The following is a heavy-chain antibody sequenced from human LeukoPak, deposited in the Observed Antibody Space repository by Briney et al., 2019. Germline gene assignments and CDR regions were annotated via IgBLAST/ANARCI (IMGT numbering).Heavy chain of an antibody. Sequence: SDTLSLTCTVSLGSFNTHSWMWIHQSPGKGLKLIGYLSYSGSTNYNPSLRRPVTIWVGPSKSKLSLKLTSATAADTAVYYCGKSYHEPRFYFSIDVWGKGTTVTVSS. D-gene: IGHD5-18*01. CDR3: GKSYHEPRFYFSIDV. J-gene: IGHJ6*03. CDR1: LGSFNTHS. V-gene: IGHV4-59*07. CDR2: LSYSGST.